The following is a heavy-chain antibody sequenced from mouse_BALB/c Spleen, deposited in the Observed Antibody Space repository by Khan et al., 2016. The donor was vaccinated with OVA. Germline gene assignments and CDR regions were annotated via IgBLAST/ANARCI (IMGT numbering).Heavy chain of an antibody. CDR3: ARTARIKY. V-gene: IGHV3-2*02. J-gene: IGHJ2*01. CDR2: ISYSGST. D-gene: IGHD1-2*01. CDR1: GYSITSGYG. Sequence: EVQLQESGPGLVKPSQSLSLTCTVTGYSITSGYGWNWIRQFPGNKLEWMGYISYSGSTNYNPSLKSLIPITRDTSKNQFFLQLNSVTTEDTATYYCARTARIKYWGQGTTLTVSS.